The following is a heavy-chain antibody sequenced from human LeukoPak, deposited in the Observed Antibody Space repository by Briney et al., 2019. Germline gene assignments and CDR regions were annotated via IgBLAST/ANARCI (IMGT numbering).Heavy chain of an antibody. V-gene: IGHV3-23*01. D-gene: IGHD6-13*01. CDR3: AKAPHSNNWSPYF. CDR2: ISDSGGHT. CDR1: GFTFSSYA. J-gene: IGHJ4*02. Sequence: GGSLRLSCAASGFTFSSYAMSWVRQAPGKGLEWVSVISDSGGHTNYADSVKGRFTIFRDNSKNTLYLQMNSLRAEDTAVYYCAKAPHSNNWSPYFWGQGTLVTVSS.